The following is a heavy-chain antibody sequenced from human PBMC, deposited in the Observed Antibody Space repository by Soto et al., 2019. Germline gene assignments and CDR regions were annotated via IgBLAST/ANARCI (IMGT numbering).Heavy chain of an antibody. CDR3: GYDFWSGYYSVGQTSGMDV. D-gene: IGHD3-3*01. J-gene: IGHJ6*02. V-gene: IGHV3-73*02. Sequence: EVQLVESGGGLVQPGGSLKLSCAASGFTFSGSAIHWVRQASGKGLEWVGRIRDKVNKYATAYAASVTGRFTISRDDSNNMAYLQMNSLKTDDTAVYYCGYDFWSGYYSVGQTSGMDVWGQGTTVTVSS. CDR1: GFTFSGSA. CDR2: IRDKVNKYAT.